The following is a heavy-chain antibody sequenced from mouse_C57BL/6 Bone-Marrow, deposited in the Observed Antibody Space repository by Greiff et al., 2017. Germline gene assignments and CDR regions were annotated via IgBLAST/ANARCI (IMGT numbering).Heavy chain of an antibody. J-gene: IGHJ2*01. Sequence: EVQLQQSGPELVKPGASVKISCTASGYTFTDYYMNWVKQSHGKSLEWIGDINPNNGGTSYNQKFKGKATLTVDKSSSTAYMELRSLTSEDSAVYYCGGGYFDYWGQGTALTVTA. V-gene: IGHV1-26*01. CDR1: GYTFTDYY. CDR3: GGGYFDY. CDR2: INPNNGGT.